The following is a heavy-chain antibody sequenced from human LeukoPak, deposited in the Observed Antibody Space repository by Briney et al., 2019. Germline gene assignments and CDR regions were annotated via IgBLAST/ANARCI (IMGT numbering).Heavy chain of an antibody. CDR3: AASGDYYYYYYGMDV. CDR1: GFTFTSSA. V-gene: IGHV1-58*01. J-gene: IGHJ6*02. CDR2: IVVGSGNT. D-gene: IGHD4-17*01. Sequence: SVKVSRKASGFTFTSSAVQWVRQARGQRLEWIGWIVVGSGNTNYAQKFQERVTITRDMSTSTAYMELSSLRSEDTAVYYCAASGDYYYYYYGMDVWGQGTTVTVSS.